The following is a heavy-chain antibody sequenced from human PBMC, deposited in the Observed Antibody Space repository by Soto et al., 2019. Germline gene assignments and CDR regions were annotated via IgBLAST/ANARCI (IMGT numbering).Heavy chain of an antibody. Sequence: EVQLVESGGGLVQPGGSLRLSCAASGFTVSSNYMSWVRQAPGKGLEWVSVIYSGGSTYYADSVKGRFTISRHNSKNTLYLQMNSLRAEDTAVYYCARDACYGGKYYGMDVWGQGTTVTVSS. J-gene: IGHJ6*02. CDR2: IYSGGST. D-gene: IGHD4-17*01. V-gene: IGHV3-53*04. CDR1: GFTVSSNY. CDR3: ARDACYGGKYYGMDV.